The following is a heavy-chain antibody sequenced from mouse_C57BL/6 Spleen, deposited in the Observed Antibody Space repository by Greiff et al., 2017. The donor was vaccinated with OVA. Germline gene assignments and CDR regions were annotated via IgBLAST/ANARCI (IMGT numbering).Heavy chain of an antibody. J-gene: IGHJ3*01. Sequence: VQRVESGAELVKPGASVKISCKASGYAFSSYWMNWVKQRPGKGLEWIGQIYPGDGDTNYNGKFKGKATLTADKSSSTAYMQLSSLTSEDSAVYFCARVGGYDPFAYWGQGTLVTVSA. CDR1: GYAFSSYW. D-gene: IGHD2-2*01. CDR3: ARVGGYDPFAY. V-gene: IGHV1-80*01. CDR2: IYPGDGDT.